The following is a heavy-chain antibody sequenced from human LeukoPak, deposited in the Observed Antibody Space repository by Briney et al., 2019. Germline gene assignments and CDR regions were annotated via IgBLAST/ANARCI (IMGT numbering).Heavy chain of an antibody. CDR2: INSAGSST. Sequence: GGSLRLSCAASGFTFSSYWMHWVRRAPGKGLVWVSRINSAGSSTSYADSVKGRFTISRDNAKNTLYLQMNSLRAEDTAVYYSARESEWFGETTDYWGQGTLATVSS. D-gene: IGHD3-10*01. CDR1: GFTFSSYW. CDR3: ARESEWFGETTDY. J-gene: IGHJ4*02. V-gene: IGHV3-74*01.